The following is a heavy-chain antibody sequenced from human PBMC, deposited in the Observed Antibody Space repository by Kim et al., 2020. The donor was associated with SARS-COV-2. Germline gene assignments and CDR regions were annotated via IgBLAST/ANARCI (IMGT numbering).Heavy chain of an antibody. CDR1: GGSFSGYY. J-gene: IGHJ4*02. Sequence: SETLSLTCAVYGGSFSGYYWSWIRQPPGKGLEWIGEINHSGSTNYNPSLKSRVTISVDTSKNPFSLKLSSVTAADTAVYYCARDAAAAGAVDYWGQGTLGTVSS. D-gene: IGHD6-13*01. CDR2: INHSGST. CDR3: ARDAAAAGAVDY. V-gene: IGHV4-34*01.